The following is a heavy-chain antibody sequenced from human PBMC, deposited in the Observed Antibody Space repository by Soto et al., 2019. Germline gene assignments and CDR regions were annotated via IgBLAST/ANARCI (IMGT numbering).Heavy chain of an antibody. V-gene: IGHV1-18*01. CDR2: MNAYNGNT. D-gene: IGHD4-4*01. CDR3: ARAQTPTESAY. Sequence: QVQLMQSGAEVKKPGASVKVSCKASGYTFTNYGISWVRQAPGQGLEWMGWMNAYNGNTNYAKKVQGRVTMTTDKTTNTAYMELKSLRSDDTAVYFCARAQTPTESAYCGQGTLVTVSS. CDR1: GYTFTNYG. J-gene: IGHJ4*02.